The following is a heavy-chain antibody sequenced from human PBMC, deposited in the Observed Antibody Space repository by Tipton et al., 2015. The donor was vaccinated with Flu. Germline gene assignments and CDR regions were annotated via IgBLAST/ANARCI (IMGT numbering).Heavy chain of an antibody. V-gene: IGHV3-23*01. J-gene: IGHJ3*02. D-gene: IGHD6-13*01. CDR2: ISGSGGST. CDR3: AKDRSSTYSTDAFDI. CDR1: GFTFSSYA. Sequence: SLRLSCAASGFTFSSYAMSWVRQAPGKGLEWVSAISGSGGSTYYADSVKGRFTISRDNSKNTLYLQMNSLSAEDTAVYYCAKDRSSTYSTDAFDIWGQGTMVTVSS.